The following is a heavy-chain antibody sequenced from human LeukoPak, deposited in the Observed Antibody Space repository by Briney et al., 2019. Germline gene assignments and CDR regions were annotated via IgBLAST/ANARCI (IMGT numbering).Heavy chain of an antibody. Sequence: GASVKVSCKASGYTLTSYGISWVRQAPGQGLEWMGWISAYNGNTNYAQKLQGRVTMTTDTSTSTAYMELRSLRSDDTAVYYCARDGVVVVAAAYYYGIDVWGQGTTVTVSS. V-gene: IGHV1-18*01. D-gene: IGHD2-15*01. CDR1: GYTLTSYG. CDR2: ISAYNGNT. J-gene: IGHJ6*02. CDR3: ARDGVVVVAAAYYYGIDV.